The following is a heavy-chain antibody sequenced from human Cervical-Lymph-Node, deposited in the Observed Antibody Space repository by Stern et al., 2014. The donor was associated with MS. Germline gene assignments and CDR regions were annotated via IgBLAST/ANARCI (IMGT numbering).Heavy chain of an antibody. CDR2: VHNRGYT. V-gene: IGHV4-31*03. CDR3: ARVSPYSSSSPFDY. J-gene: IGHJ4*02. D-gene: IGHD6-6*01. CDR1: GASVGSGGYY. Sequence: VQLVESGPGLVKPSQTLSLTCTVSGASVGSGGYYWSWIRPHPGKGLEWIGYVHNRGYTQYNPSLRSRLTISVDTSKNQFSLSLTSVTAADTAVYYCARVSPYSSSSPFDYWGQGTLVTVSS.